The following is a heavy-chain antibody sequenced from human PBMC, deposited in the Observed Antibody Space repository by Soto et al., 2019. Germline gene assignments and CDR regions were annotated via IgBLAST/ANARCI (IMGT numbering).Heavy chain of an antibody. D-gene: IGHD2-15*01. Sequence: EVQLVESGGGVVQPGGSLRLSCAASGFTFSNHWMHWVRQAPGKWLVWVSHINYDGSSTTYADSVKGRFTISRDNAKSTLYLQMNSLRAEDTAVYYCASSRYCRGGTCFGSLDYWGQGTLVTVSS. CDR3: ASSRYCRGGTCFGSLDY. CDR2: INYDGSST. V-gene: IGHV3-74*01. J-gene: IGHJ4*02. CDR1: GFTFSNHW.